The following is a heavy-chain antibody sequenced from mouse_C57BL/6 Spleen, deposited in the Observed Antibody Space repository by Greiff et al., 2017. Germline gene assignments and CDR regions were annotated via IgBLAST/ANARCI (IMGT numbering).Heavy chain of an antibody. CDR2: IDPEDGDT. CDR1: GFNIKDYY. V-gene: IGHV14-1*01. J-gene: IGHJ3*01. Sequence: VQLQQSGAELVRPGASVKLSCTASGFNIKDYYMHWVKQRPEQGLEWIGRIDPEDGDTEYAPKFQGKATMTADTSSYTAYLQLSSLTSEDTAVYYCTTSYYDYDAWFAYWGQGTLVTVSA. D-gene: IGHD2-4*01. CDR3: TTSYYDYDAWFAY.